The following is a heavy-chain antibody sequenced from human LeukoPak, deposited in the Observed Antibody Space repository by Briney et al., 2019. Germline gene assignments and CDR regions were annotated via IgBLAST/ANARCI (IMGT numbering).Heavy chain of an antibody. D-gene: IGHD4-17*01. CDR3: ARDSTTVTLPFFDY. J-gene: IGHJ4*02. CDR1: GGSISSDY. CDR2: IYYSGIT. V-gene: IGHV4-59*01. Sequence: SETLSLTCTVSGGSISSDYWSWIRQPPGKGLEWIGNIYYSGITNYNPSLKSRVTISIDTSKNQFSLKLGSVTAADTAVYYCARDSTTVTLPFFDYWGQGTLVTVSS.